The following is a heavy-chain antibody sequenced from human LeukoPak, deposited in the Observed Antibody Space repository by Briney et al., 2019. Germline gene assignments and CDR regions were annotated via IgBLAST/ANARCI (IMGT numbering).Heavy chain of an antibody. CDR2: ISSSSSYI. CDR3: ARAGFTFSDYFGSFFDY. D-gene: IGHD3-10*01. Sequence: PGGSLRLSCAASGLTFSSYSMNWVRQAPGKGLEWVSSISSSSSYIYYADSVKGRFTISRDNAKNSLYLQMDSLRAEDTAVYYCARAGFTFSDYFGSFFDYWGQGTLVTVSS. V-gene: IGHV3-21*01. CDR1: GLTFSSYS. J-gene: IGHJ4*02.